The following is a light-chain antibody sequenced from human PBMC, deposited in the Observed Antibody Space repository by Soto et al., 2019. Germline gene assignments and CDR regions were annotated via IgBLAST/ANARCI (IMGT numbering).Light chain of an antibody. CDR2: GTY. Sequence: EIVMTQSPVTLSVSPGERATLSCRASQSVGINLAWYQQKPGQAPGLLISGTYTRATGVPARFSGSGSGTEFTLTISSVQSEDFAVYYCQQYNNWPPFTFGPGTKVDIK. V-gene: IGKV3-15*01. CDR1: QSVGIN. J-gene: IGKJ3*01. CDR3: QQYNNWPPFT.